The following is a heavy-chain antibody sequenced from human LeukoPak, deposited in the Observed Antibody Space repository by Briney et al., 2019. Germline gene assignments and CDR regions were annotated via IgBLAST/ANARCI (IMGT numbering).Heavy chain of an antibody. J-gene: IGHJ1*01. CDR2: ISHDESKI. CDR1: GFSFTNYA. CDR3: ARRPVAAEYFQH. D-gene: IGHD6-25*01. Sequence: GGSQRLSCTGSGFSFTNYAMHWVRQAPGEGLEWVAVISHDESKIYYADSVKGRFTISRDLSTNTLYLQMNSLTTEDTAMYFCARRPVAAEYFQHWGQGTLVTVSS. V-gene: IGHV3-30*03.